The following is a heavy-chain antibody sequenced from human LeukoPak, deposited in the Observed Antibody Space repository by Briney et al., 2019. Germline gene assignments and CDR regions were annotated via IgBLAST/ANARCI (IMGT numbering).Heavy chain of an antibody. J-gene: IGHJ4*02. V-gene: IGHV3-7*01. CDR2: IKQEGREQ. CDR1: GFPFSSYW. D-gene: IGHD3-16*01. CDR3: ARVRSGEFDS. Sequence: QPGGSLRLSCAASGFPFSSYWMSWVRQGPGKGLEWVANIKQEGREQYYVDSVKGRFTISRDKATNSLYLKRNSLRAEDTAVYCCARVRSGEFDSWGRGTLVTVSS.